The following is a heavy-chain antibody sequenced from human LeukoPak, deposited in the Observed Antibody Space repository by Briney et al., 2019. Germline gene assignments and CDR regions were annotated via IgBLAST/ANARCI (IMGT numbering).Heavy chain of an antibody. D-gene: IGHD3-10*01. Sequence: GGSLRLSCAASGFTFSSYGMNWVRQAPGKGLEWVSSISSNSRYIYNADSMRGRFTISRDNAKNSLSLQMNSLRAEDTAVYYCARPLLYYYGSETYFWFDPWGQGTLVTVSS. CDR2: ISSNSRYI. CDR1: GFTFSSYG. J-gene: IGHJ5*02. CDR3: ARPLLYYYGSETYFWFDP. V-gene: IGHV3-21*01.